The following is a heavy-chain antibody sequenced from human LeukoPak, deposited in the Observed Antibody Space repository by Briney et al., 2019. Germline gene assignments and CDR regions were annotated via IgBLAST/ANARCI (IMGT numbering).Heavy chain of an antibody. CDR3: AREVSSADYYHYYGMDV. J-gene: IGHJ6*02. CDR1: GGSISSGGYY. D-gene: IGHD2-2*01. Sequence: KPSETLSLTCTVSGGSISSGGYYWSWIRQHPGKGLEWIGYIYYSGSTYYNPSLKSRVTISVDTSKNQFSLQLSSVTAADTAMYYCAREVSSADYYHYYGMDVWGQGTSVTVSS. CDR2: IYYSGST. V-gene: IGHV4-31*03.